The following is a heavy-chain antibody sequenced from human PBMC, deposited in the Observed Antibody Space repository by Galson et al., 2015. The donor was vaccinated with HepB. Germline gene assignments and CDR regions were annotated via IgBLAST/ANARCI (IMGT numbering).Heavy chain of an antibody. D-gene: IGHD3-22*01. CDR2: ISSSGSTI. Sequence: SLRLSCAASGFTFSTYNMNWVRQAPGKGLEWLSYISSSGSTIFYADSVEGRFTISRDNAKNSLYLQMNSLRDEGTAVYYCARDGLRDRDGYYYDDSGPGYWGQGTLVTVSS. CDR3: ARDGLRDRDGYYYDDSGPGY. J-gene: IGHJ4*02. V-gene: IGHV3-48*02. CDR1: GFTFSTYN.